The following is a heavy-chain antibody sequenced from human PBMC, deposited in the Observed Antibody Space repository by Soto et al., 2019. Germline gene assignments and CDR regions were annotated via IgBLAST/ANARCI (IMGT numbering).Heavy chain of an antibody. D-gene: IGHD3-16*01. Sequence: SVKVSCKDSGGLFSSFAISWVRQAPGQGLEWLGGIIPVFGTTNYAEKFQDRVTITADESTNTAYMELTSLTSGDTAIYYCARGGGPYVWFNEFWGQGTLVTVSS. CDR3: ARGGGPYVWFNEF. CDR2: IIPVFGTT. CDR1: GGLFSSFA. V-gene: IGHV1-69*13. J-gene: IGHJ4*02.